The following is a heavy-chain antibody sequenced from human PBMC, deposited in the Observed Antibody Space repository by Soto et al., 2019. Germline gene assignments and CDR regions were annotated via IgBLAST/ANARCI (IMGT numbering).Heavy chain of an antibody. CDR1: GHTFTGHH. D-gene: IGHD7-27*01. J-gene: IGHJ4*02. V-gene: IGHV1-2*02. Sequence: QVPLVQSGAEVKKPGASVKVSCKASGHTFTGHHMHWVRQAPGQGLEWMAYIDLDTDNRAYAQKFQGRVTTTRDTSITTAYMELSGLRSDDTAVYYCGLEPTGTGGFDYWGQGTLVTVSS. CDR3: GLEPTGTGGFDY. CDR2: IDLDTDNR.